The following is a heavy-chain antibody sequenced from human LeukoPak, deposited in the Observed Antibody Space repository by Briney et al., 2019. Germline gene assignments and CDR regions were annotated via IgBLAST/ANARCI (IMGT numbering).Heavy chain of an antibody. CDR3: ARGPPNWGYDY. D-gene: IGHD7-27*01. Sequence: ASVKVSCKASGYTFTSYNMHWVRQAPGQGLEWVGIINPSVGSTSYAPKLQGRVTMTRDTSTNTVYMKLSSLRSDDTAVYYCARGPPNWGYDYWGPGTLVTVSS. J-gene: IGHJ4*02. CDR1: GYTFTSYN. CDR2: INPSVGST. V-gene: IGHV1-46*04.